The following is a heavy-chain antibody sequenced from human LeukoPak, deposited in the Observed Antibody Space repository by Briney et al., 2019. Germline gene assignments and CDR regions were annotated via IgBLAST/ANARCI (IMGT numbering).Heavy chain of an antibody. V-gene: IGHV3-30*03. J-gene: IGHJ4*02. CDR3: ARGLEVIYYFDY. CDR2: ISYDGSNK. Sequence: GGSPRLSCAASGFTFSSYGMHWVRQAPGKGLEWVAVISYDGSNKYYADSVKGRFTISRDNSKNTLYLQMNSLRAEDTAVYYCARGLEVIYYFDYWGQGTLVTVSS. CDR1: GFTFSSYG. D-gene: IGHD2-21*01.